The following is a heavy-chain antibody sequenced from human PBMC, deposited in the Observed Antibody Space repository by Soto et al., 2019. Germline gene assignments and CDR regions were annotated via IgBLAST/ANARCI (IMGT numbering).Heavy chain of an antibody. CDR1: GFTFSSYA. Sequence: QVQLVESGGGVVQPGRSLRLSCAASGFTFSSYAMHWVRQAPGKGLEWVAVISYDGSNKYYADSVKGRFTISRDNSKNTLYLQMNSLRAEDTAVYYCARLFGGYSYGHDYWGQGTLVTVSS. V-gene: IGHV3-30-3*01. CDR3: ARLFGGYSYGHDY. J-gene: IGHJ4*02. CDR2: ISYDGSNK. D-gene: IGHD5-18*01.